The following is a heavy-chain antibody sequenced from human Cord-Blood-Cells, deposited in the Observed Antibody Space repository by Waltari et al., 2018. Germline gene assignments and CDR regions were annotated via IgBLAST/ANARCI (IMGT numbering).Heavy chain of an antibody. V-gene: IGHV1-69*01. CDR1: GGPFSRHA. Sequence: QVQLVQSGAAVKKPGSSVTVSCKASGGPFSRHAISWVRQAPGQGLEWMGGIIPIFGTANYAQKFQGRVTITADESTSTAYMELSSLRSEDTAVYYCARAALNSGSYNDAFDIWGQGTMVTVSS. CDR3: ARAALNSGSYNDAFDI. D-gene: IGHD1-26*01. CDR2: IIPIFGTA. J-gene: IGHJ3*02.